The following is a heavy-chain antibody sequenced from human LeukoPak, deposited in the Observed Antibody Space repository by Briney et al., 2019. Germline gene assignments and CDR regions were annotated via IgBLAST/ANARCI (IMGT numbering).Heavy chain of an antibody. V-gene: IGHV4-38-2*02. CDR3: ARQVVDILTGTKDNFDY. CDR1: GYSISSGYY. D-gene: IGHD3-9*01. Sequence: SETLSLTCTVSGYSISSGYYWGWIRQPPGKGLEWIGSIYYSGSTYYNPSLKSRVTVSVDTSKNQFSLKLSSVTAADTAVYYCARQVVDILTGTKDNFDYWGQGTLVTVSS. J-gene: IGHJ4*02. CDR2: IYYSGST.